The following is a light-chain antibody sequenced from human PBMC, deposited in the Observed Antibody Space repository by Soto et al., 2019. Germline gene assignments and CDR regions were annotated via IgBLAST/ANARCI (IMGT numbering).Light chain of an antibody. J-gene: IGKJ2*02. CDR2: DAS. V-gene: IGKV1-33*01. CDR1: QDITNY. CDR3: QQFDSVPCT. Sequence: IQMTQSPSSLSASVGDRVTITCQASQDITNYLIWYQQKPGKAPKLLIYDASSLGTGVSSRFSGSGSGTHFTLTISSLQPEDIATYSCQQFDSVPCTFGQGTKLEIK.